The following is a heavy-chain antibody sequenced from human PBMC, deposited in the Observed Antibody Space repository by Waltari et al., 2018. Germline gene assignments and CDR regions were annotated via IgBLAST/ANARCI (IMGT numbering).Heavy chain of an antibody. V-gene: IGHV4-59*11. J-gene: IGHJ3*02. CDR3: ARGYGAYCGEDCSDPFDI. Sequence: QVQLQESGPGLVEPSETLSLTCTVSGDSIRGHYWSWIRQPPGKGLEWFGYIFNSATTNYNPSLKSRVTISADMSKNQLALRLTSMTAADTAVYYCARGYGAYCGEDCSDPFDIWGRGTMVTVSS. D-gene: IGHD2-21*01. CDR2: IFNSATT. CDR1: GDSIRGHY.